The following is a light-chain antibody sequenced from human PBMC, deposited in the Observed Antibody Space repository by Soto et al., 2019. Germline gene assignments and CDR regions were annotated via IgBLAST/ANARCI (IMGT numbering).Light chain of an antibody. V-gene: IGLV2-23*03. CDR3: CSYAGSSTFPYV. Sequence: QSVLTQPASVSGSPGQSITISCTGTSSDVGTYNLVSWYQHHPGKAPKVIIYEGSKRPSGVSNRFSGSKSGNTASLTISGLQAEDEADYYCCSYAGSSTFPYVFGTGTKLTVL. CDR2: EGS. J-gene: IGLJ1*01. CDR1: SSDVGTYNL.